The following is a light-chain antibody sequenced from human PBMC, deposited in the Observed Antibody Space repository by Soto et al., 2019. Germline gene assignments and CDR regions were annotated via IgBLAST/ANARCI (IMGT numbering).Light chain of an antibody. J-gene: IGLJ1*01. V-gene: IGLV2-14*03. CDR1: SSDVGGSDY. CDR3: SAYTVSRTYV. CDR2: GVS. Sequence: QSALTQPASVSGSPGQSITVSCTGSSSDVGGSDYISWYQQHPGKAPRLIIYGVSDRPSGVSSRFSGSKSGNTASLTISGLQGEDEADYYCSAYTVSRTYVFGTGTKLTVL.